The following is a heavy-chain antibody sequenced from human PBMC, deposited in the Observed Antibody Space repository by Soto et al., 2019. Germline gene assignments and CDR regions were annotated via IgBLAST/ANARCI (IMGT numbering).Heavy chain of an antibody. V-gene: IGHV1-18*01. CDR2: ITVSNGNP. CDR1: GYTFTSFG. D-gene: IGHD1-1*01. J-gene: IGHJ4*02. Sequence: QVQLAQSGGEVKKPGASVKVSCKASGYTFTSFGIGWVRQAPGQGLEYMGWITVSNGNPNYAPKFQDRVTMTVDTSTSTAYMELRSLISDDTAMYYCARWLQLRPLDYWGRGTLVTVSS. CDR3: ARWLQLRPLDY.